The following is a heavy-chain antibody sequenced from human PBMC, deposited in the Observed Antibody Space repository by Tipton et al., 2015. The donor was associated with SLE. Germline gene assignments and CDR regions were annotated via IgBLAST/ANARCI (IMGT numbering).Heavy chain of an antibody. Sequence: TLSLTCSVSGVSVSRGSYSWSWIRQPAGKGLQWIGRVSSSGNTNYNPSLSSRVTLSLDTSRNQFSLQLTSVTATDTAVYYCARGLKNSNYYYYYYMDVWGKGTTVTVSS. CDR2: VSSSGNT. CDR1: GVSVSRGSYS. CDR3: ARGLKNSNYYYYYYMDV. D-gene: IGHD2/OR15-2a*01. V-gene: IGHV4-61*02. J-gene: IGHJ6*03.